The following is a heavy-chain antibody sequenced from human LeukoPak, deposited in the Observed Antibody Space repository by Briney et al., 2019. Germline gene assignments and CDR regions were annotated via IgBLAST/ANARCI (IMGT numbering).Heavy chain of an antibody. Sequence: PGGSLRLSCAASGFTFSDYYMSWIRQAPGKGLEWISYISTGGTTIYYADSVKGRFTISRDDAESSLYLQMNGLRAEDTAIYYCARDLLYGSGSYARPNDYWGQGALVTVTS. CDR2: ISTGGTTI. V-gene: IGHV3-11*01. D-gene: IGHD3-10*01. J-gene: IGHJ4*02. CDR1: GFTFSDYY. CDR3: ARDLLYGSGSYARPNDY.